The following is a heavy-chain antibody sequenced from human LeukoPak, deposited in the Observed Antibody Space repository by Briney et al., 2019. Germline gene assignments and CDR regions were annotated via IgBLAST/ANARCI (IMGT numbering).Heavy chain of an antibody. V-gene: IGHV4-61*02. CDR1: GGSISSGGYY. J-gene: IGHJ6*03. D-gene: IGHD1-1*01. CDR3: ARGPQTGTTIYYYYMDV. Sequence: PSETLSLTCTVSGGSISSGGYYWSWIRQPAGKGLEWIGRIHTSGSTNYNPSLKSRVTISVDTSKNQFSLKLSSVTAADTAVYYCARGPQTGTTIYYYYMDVWGKGTTVTVSS. CDR2: IHTSGST.